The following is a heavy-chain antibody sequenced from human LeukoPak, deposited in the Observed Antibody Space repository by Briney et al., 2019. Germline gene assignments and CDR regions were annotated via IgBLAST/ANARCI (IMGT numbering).Heavy chain of an antibody. D-gene: IGHD1-26*01. Sequence: GESLKISCKGSGYSFTSYWIGWVRQMPGKGLEWMGIIYPGDSDTRHSPSFQGQVALLADKSISTAYLQWSSLKASDTAMYYCARLVGRYMDVWGKGTTVTISS. J-gene: IGHJ6*03. V-gene: IGHV5-51*01. CDR2: IYPGDSDT. CDR1: GYSFTSYW. CDR3: ARLVGRYMDV.